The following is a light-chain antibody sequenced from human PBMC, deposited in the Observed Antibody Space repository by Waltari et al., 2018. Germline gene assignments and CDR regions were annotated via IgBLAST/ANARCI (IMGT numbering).Light chain of an antibody. CDR3: CSYAGSVV. Sequence: QSALPQPASVSGSPGQSITIPRTGSSSDVGGYHYVSWYQQHPGKAPKLMIYDVSKRPSGVPDRFSGSKSGNTASLTISGLQAEDEADYYCCSYAGSVVFGGGTKLTVL. CDR2: DVS. V-gene: IGLV2-11*01. CDR1: SSDVGGYHY. J-gene: IGLJ2*01.